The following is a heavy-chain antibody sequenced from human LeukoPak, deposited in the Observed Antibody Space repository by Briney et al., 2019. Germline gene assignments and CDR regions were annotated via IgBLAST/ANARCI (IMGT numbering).Heavy chain of an antibody. CDR3: ARQTTVFDN. D-gene: IGHD1-1*01. V-gene: IGHV3-48*02. J-gene: IGHJ4*02. CDR2: ISSSGSSM. Sequence: GGSLGLSCAASGFTFSYYSMNWVRQAPGKGLEWLSYISSSGSSMYYADSVKGRFTISRDNARNSVYLQMNSLRDEDTAVYYCARQTTVFDNWGQGTLVTVSS. CDR1: GFTFSYYS.